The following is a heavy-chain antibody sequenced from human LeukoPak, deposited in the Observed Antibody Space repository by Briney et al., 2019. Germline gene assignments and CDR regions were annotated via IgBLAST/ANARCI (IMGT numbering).Heavy chain of an antibody. J-gene: IGHJ4*02. V-gene: IGHV3-23*01. CDR2: ISGTGNSA. CDR1: GFSFSAYW. D-gene: IGHD4-17*01. Sequence: GGSLRLSCAASGFSFSAYWMSWVRQAPGKGLEWVSIISGTGNSAYYADSVQGRFTISRDNSKNTLFVQMNSLRAEDTALYYCARGGRYGDYLLDYWGQGILVTVSS. CDR3: ARGGRYGDYLLDY.